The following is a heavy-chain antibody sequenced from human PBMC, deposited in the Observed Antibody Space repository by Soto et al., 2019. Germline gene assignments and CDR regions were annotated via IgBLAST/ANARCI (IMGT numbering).Heavy chain of an antibody. Sequence: EVELLESGGGLVQPGGSLRLSCAASGFTFSNYAMSWVRQAPGKGLEWVSGISGSGDNTYYADSVKGRFTISRDNSKSTLYLQMNRLRAGDKAVFYCSKRKYYDSRGPYYWYYFGNWGQGTLVTVSS. CDR3: SKRKYYDSRGPYYWYYFGN. CDR2: ISGSGDNT. D-gene: IGHD3-22*01. J-gene: IGHJ4*02. V-gene: IGHV3-23*01. CDR1: GFTFSNYA.